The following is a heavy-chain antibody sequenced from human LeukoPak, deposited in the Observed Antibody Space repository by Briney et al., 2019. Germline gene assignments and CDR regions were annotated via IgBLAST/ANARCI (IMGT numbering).Heavy chain of an antibody. J-gene: IGHJ6*03. CDR2: IYYSGST. V-gene: IGHV4-38-2*02. Sequence: SETLSLTCTVSGYSISSGYYWGWIRQPPGKGLEWIGSIYYSGSTYYNPSLKSRVTISVDTSKNQFSLKLSSVTAADTAVYYCARIDYGDYSGFYYYIDVWGKGTTVTISS. CDR1: GYSISSGYY. D-gene: IGHD4-17*01. CDR3: ARIDYGDYSGFYYYIDV.